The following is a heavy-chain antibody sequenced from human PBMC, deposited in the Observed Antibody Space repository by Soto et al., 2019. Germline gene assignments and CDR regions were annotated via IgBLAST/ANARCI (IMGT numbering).Heavy chain of an antibody. CDR1: GYTCTRYG. J-gene: IGHJ5*02. V-gene: IGHV1-3*01. CDR2: RNAANGDT. CDR3: VRRHVSATGIDWFDP. D-gene: IGHD6-13*01. Sequence: GARVNVSFKGSGYTCTRYGIHRVRQARRQRREWMGWRNAANGDTKYSPKFQGRVTITRDTSASTAYMEFSSLRSEDTAVYYCVRRHVSATGIDWFDPWGQGTLVTVSS.